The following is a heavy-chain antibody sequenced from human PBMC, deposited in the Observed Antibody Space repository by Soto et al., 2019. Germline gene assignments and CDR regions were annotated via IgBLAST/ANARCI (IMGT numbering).Heavy chain of an antibody. CDR1: GFTFSRHG. CDR2: ILNDASGH. V-gene: IGHV3-33*01. J-gene: IGHJ4*02. CDR3: ARDDDYPDNGFDY. D-gene: IGHD4-17*01. Sequence: QVQLVESGGGWVQPGTSLRLSCEPSGFTFSRHGMHGVRQTPGKGLEWLAVILNDASGHWYADSVKGRFTISRDNFENTLYLQMNGLRLEDTAMYYCARDDDYPDNGFDYWGQGTLVTVSS.